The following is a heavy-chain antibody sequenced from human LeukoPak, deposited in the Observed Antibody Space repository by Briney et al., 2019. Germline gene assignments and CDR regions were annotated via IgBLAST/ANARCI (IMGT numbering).Heavy chain of an antibody. Sequence: GGTLRLSCSASGFTFTSSGMSWVRQAPGKGLEWVSAISGSGGSTYYADSVKGRFTISRDNSKNTLYLQMDSLRAEDTAVYYCARDSEGVTGTTSWFDPWGQGTLVTVSS. D-gene: IGHD1-7*01. CDR1: GFTFTSSG. V-gene: IGHV3-23*01. CDR2: ISGSGGST. CDR3: ARDSEGVTGTTSWFDP. J-gene: IGHJ5*02.